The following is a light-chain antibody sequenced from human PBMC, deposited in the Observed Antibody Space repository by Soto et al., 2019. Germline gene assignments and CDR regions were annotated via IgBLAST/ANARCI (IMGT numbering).Light chain of an antibody. V-gene: IGKV4-1*01. CDR1: QSVLYSSNNKNY. CDR2: WAS. J-gene: IGKJ4*01. Sequence: DIVMTQSPDSLAVSLGERATINCKSSQSVLYSSNNKNYLVWYQQKPGQPPKLLISWASTRESGVPDRFSGSGSGSDSTLTISSLQAEDVAVYYCQQYYSTPLTFGGGTKVEIK. CDR3: QQYYSTPLT.